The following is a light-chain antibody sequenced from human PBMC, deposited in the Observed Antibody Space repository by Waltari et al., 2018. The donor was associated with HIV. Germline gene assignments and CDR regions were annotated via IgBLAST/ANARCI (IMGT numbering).Light chain of an antibody. J-gene: IGKJ4*01. Sequence: EIVLTQSPATLSLSPGERATLSCRASQSVGTFLAWYQQKPGQAPRLLIFDASNRATGSPARFSGSGSGTDFTLTISSLEPEDVALYYCQQRTNWPQNTFGGGTKVEIK. CDR1: QSVGTF. V-gene: IGKV3-11*01. CDR2: DAS. CDR3: QQRTNWPQNT.